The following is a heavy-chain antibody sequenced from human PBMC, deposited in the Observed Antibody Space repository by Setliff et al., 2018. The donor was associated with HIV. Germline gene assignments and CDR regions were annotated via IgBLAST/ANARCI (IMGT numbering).Heavy chain of an antibody. Sequence: ASVKVSCKASGYTFNNYGISWVRQAPGQGLEWMGWINTHSGYTNYAQNVQGRVTETMDTSTSTAYMELRSLKSDDTAVYYCARGRVLEWLLNHWGQGTRVTVSS. V-gene: IGHV1-18*01. CDR1: GYTFNNYG. J-gene: IGHJ4*02. CDR2: INTHSGYT. CDR3: ARGRVLEWLLNH. D-gene: IGHD3-3*01.